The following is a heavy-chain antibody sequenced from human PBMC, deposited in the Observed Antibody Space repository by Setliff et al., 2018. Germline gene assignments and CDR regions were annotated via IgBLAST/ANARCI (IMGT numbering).Heavy chain of an antibody. CDR3: ARVFGDNDLPDI. CDR2: SSHSGST. V-gene: IGHV4-34*01. J-gene: IGHJ3*02. Sequence: SETLSLTCTVYGGSFSNYYWSWIRQPPGKGLEWIGESSHSGSTSYSPSLKSRLTMSVDTSKNQFSLQLTSVTAADTAMYYCARVFGDNDLPDIWGRGTMVTVSS. CDR1: GGSFSNYY. D-gene: IGHD2-21*02.